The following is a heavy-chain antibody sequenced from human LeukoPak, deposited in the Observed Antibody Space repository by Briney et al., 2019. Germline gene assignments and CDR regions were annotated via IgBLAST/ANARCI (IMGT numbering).Heavy chain of an antibody. CDR1: GFTFSSYS. V-gene: IGHV3-48*01. CDR3: ARDQTPITYYDFWSGYSGVTVFDP. D-gene: IGHD3-3*01. Sequence: GGSLRLSCAASGFTFSSYSMNWVRQAPGKGLEWVSYTSSSSSTIYYADSVKGRFTISRDNAKNSLYLQMNSLRAEDTAVYYCARDQTPITYYDFWSGYSGVTVFDPWGQGTLVTVSS. CDR2: TSSSSSTI. J-gene: IGHJ5*02.